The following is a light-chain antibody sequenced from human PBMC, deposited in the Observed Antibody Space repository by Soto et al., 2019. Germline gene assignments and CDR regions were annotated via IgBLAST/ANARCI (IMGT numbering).Light chain of an antibody. CDR1: QSVSSSY. V-gene: IGKV3D-20*02. Sequence: EIGLTQSPGTLSWSPGERATLSCGASQSVSSSYLAWYQQKPGKAPRLLIYGASSRATGIPDRFSGSGSGTDFILNIYRLEPEDCAVYYCQQRSNWPPEITFGQGTRLEIK. CDR2: GAS. CDR3: QQRSNWPPEIT. J-gene: IGKJ5*01.